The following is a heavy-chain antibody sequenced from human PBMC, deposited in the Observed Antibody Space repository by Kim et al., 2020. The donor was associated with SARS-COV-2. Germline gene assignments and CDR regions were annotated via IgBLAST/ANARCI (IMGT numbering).Heavy chain of an antibody. CDR2: ISWNSGPI. CDR3: GKGRGGSGANGFAI. V-gene: IGHV3-9*01. CDR1: GFNFEDYA. Sequence: GGSLRLSCAASGFNFEDYAMHWVRQAPGRGLEWVSGISWNSGPIGYVDSVKGRLTISRDNAKKSLYLQLSSLRADDTALYYCGKGRGGSGANGFAIWCQGTILTVSS. D-gene: IGHD2-15*01. J-gene: IGHJ3*02.